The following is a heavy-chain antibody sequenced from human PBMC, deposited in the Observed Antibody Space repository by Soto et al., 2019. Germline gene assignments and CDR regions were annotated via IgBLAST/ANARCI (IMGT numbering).Heavy chain of an antibody. CDR3: ARAVLSSSRPSYYAYGMDV. J-gene: IGHJ6*02. V-gene: IGHV1-69*06. CDR2: IIPLFGTT. D-gene: IGHD3-16*01. Sequence: QVQLVQSGAEVKRPGSSVKVSCKASGGTFSSNSINWVRQAPGQGLEWMGSIIPLFGTTDYAQNFQGRVTISADKFTTTAYMELSSLRSEDTAVYFCARAVLSSSRPSYYAYGMDVWGQGTTVTVSS. CDR1: GGTFSSNS.